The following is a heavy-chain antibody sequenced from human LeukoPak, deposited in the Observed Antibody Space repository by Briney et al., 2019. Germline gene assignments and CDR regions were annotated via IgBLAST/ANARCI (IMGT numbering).Heavy chain of an antibody. CDR3: AKGSYNWNYHY. CDR1: GFTFSSYA. V-gene: IGHV3-23*01. D-gene: IGHD1-7*01. CDR2: ISGSGGST. J-gene: IGHJ4*02. Sequence: GGSLRLSCAASGFTFSSYAMSWVRQAPGKGLEWVSAISGSGGSTYYADSVKGRFTISRDNSKNTLYLQMNSLRAENTAVYYCAKGSYNWNYHYWGQGTLVTVSS.